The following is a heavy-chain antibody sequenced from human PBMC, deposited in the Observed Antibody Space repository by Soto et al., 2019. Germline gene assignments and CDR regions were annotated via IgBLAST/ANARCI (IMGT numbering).Heavy chain of an antibody. CDR1: GFTFSSYD. CDR2: IGTAGAT. Sequence: EVQLVESGGGLVQPGGSLRLSCAASGFTFSSYDMHWVRQATGKGLEWVSAIGTAGATYYPGSVKGRFTISRQNAKNSLYLQMNRLRAGDTAVYYCTRAGQLLGNDAFDIWGQVPMVTVSS. V-gene: IGHV3-13*01. D-gene: IGHD3-10*01. CDR3: TRAGQLLGNDAFDI. J-gene: IGHJ3*02.